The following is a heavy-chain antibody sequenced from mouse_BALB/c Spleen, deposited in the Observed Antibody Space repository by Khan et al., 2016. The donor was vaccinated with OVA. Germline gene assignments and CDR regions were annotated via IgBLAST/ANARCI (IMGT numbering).Heavy chain of an antibody. CDR1: GFSLSRYN. Sequence: VQLVESGPGLVAPSQSLSITCTVSGFSLSRYNIHWVRQPPGKGLEWLGMIWGGGGTDYNSTLKSRLSISKDNSKSQVFLKMNSLQTDDAAMYCCARAYYRYDGYYTMDYWDKGASVTVSS. D-gene: IGHD2-14*01. CDR3: ARAYYRYDGYYTMDY. CDR2: IWGGGGT. V-gene: IGHV2-6-4*01. J-gene: IGHJ4*01.